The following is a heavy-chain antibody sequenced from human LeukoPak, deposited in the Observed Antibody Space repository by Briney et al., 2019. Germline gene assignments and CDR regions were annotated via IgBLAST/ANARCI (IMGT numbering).Heavy chain of an antibody. CDR1: GGSISSYY. Sequence: SETLSLTCTVSGGSISSYYWAWIRQPPGKGLEWIASVVHTGTTYYNPSLKSRVTISVDTSKNQFSLRLSSVTAADTALYYCARDGKEGGYNYDYWGQGTLVTVSS. CDR2: VVHTGTT. J-gene: IGHJ4*02. V-gene: IGHV4-38-2*02. CDR3: ARDGKEGGYNYDY. D-gene: IGHD5-24*01.